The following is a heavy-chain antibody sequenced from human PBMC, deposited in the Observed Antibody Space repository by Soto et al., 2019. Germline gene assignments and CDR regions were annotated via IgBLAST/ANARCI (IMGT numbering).Heavy chain of an antibody. D-gene: IGHD3-10*01. J-gene: IGHJ4*02. V-gene: IGHV3-23*01. Sequence: PGGSLRVSCAASGFTFSSYAMSWVSQAPGKGLEWVSVISVSGGTTHYADSVKGWFTISRDNSKNTLYLQMNSLRAEDTAVYHCAKDRSSWFGELFPYYFDHWGQGSRVT. CDR2: ISVSGGTT. CDR1: GFTFSSYA. CDR3: AKDRSSWFGELFPYYFDH.